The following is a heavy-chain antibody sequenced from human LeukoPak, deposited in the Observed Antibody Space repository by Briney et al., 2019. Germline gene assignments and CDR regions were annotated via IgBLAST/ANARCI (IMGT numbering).Heavy chain of an antibody. CDR2: INWNGGST. CDR3: ARSVAASRDY. Sequence: GGSLRLSCAASGFTFDDYGKRWVRQAPGKGLEWVSGINWNGGSTGYADSVKGRFTISRDNAKNSLYLQMNSLRAEDTALYYCARSVAASRDYWGQGTLVTVSS. CDR1: GFTFDDYG. J-gene: IGHJ4*02. D-gene: IGHD2-15*01. V-gene: IGHV3-20*04.